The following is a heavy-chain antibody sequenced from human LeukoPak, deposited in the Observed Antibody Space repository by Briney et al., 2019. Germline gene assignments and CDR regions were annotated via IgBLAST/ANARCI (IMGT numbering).Heavy chain of an antibody. D-gene: IGHD3-9*01. CDR1: GYSFTSYW. CDR3: ARHYHYDILTGYTNWFDP. J-gene: IGHJ5*02. CDR2: IYPGDSDT. V-gene: IGHV5-51*01. Sequence: GESLKISCKGSGYSFTSYWIGWVRQMPGKGLEWMGIIYPGDSDTRYSPSFQGQVTISADKSISTAYLQWSSLKAPDTAMYYCARHYHYDILTGYTNWFDPWGQGTLVTVSS.